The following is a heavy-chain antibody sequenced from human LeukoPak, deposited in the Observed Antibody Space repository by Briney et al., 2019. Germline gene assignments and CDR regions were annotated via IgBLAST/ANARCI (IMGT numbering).Heavy chain of an antibody. J-gene: IGHJ4*02. V-gene: IGHV3-53*01. CDR2: LYNAGST. D-gene: IGHD3-22*01. Sequence: GGSLRLSCVASGFIVSNNYMSWVRQAPGKGLEWVSVLYNAGSTYYADSMKGRFTISRDNSKNTLYLQMYSLRAEDTAVYYCASFKGLFDYFDYWGQGILVT. CDR1: GFIVSNNY. CDR3: ASFKGLFDYFDY.